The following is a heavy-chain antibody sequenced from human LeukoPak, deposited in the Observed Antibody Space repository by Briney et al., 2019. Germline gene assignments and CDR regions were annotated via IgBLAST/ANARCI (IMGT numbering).Heavy chain of an antibody. V-gene: IGHV3-7*01. Sequence: GGSLRLSCEASGFPFSSYWMSWVRQAPGKGLEWVANIKQDGSEKYYVDSVKGRFTISRDNAKNSLYMQMRSLRAEDTALYYCARGYRDYWGQGTLVTVSS. D-gene: IGHD1-14*01. CDR1: GFPFSSYW. CDR3: ARGYRDY. J-gene: IGHJ4*02. CDR2: IKQDGSEK.